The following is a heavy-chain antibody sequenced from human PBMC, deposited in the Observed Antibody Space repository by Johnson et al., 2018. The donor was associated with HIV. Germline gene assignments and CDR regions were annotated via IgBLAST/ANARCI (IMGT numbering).Heavy chain of an antibody. CDR3: ARDRWLQLGAFDI. CDR1: GFTFSSYA. J-gene: IGHJ3*02. CDR2: ISYDGSNK. V-gene: IGHV3-30*14. Sequence: QVQLVESGGSVVRPGGSLRLSCAASGFTFSSYAMHWVRQAPGKGLEWVAVISYDGSNKYYADSVKGRFTISRDNSKNTLFLQINSLRADDTAVYYCARDRWLQLGAFDIWGQGTMVTVSS. D-gene: IGHD5-24*01.